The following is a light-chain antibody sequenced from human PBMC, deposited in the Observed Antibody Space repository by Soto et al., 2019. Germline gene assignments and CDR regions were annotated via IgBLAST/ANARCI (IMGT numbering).Light chain of an antibody. Sequence: QSALTQPASVSGSPGQSITISCTGTNNDVGGYNYVSWYQQHPGKAPKLMIYDVSNRPSGVSNRFSGAKSGNTASLTISGLQAEDEADYYCNSYTSSSTLDVFGTGTKLTVL. V-gene: IGLV2-14*01. CDR3: NSYTSSSTLDV. CDR1: NNDVGGYNY. J-gene: IGLJ1*01. CDR2: DVS.